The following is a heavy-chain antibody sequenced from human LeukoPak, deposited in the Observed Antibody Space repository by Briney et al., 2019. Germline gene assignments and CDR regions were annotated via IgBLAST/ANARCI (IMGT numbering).Heavy chain of an antibody. Sequence: PSETLSLTCTVSGGSISSYYWSWIRQPAGKGLEWIGRISTSGGTNYNPSLKSRVTMSVDTSENQFSLKLRSVTAADTAVYYCARGIVGATPYFDYWGQGTLVTVSS. J-gene: IGHJ4*02. CDR3: ARGIVGATPYFDY. CDR2: ISTSGGT. V-gene: IGHV4-4*07. D-gene: IGHD1-26*01. CDR1: GGSISSYY.